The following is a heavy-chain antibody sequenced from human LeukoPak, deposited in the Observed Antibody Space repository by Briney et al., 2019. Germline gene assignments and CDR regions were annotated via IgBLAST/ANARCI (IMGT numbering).Heavy chain of an antibody. Sequence: VASVTVSCTASGYTFTSYAMNWVRQAPGQGLEWMGWINSNTGNPTYAQGFTGRFVFSLDTSVSTAYLQISSLKAEDTAVYCCARVSGSGWYLGFDPWGQGTLVTVSS. V-gene: IGHV7-4-1*02. CDR1: GYTFTSYA. CDR3: ARVSGSGWYLGFDP. D-gene: IGHD6-19*01. CDR2: INSNTGNP. J-gene: IGHJ5*02.